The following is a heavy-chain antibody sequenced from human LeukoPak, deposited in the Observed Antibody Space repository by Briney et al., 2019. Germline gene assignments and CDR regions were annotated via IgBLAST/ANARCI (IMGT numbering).Heavy chain of an antibody. J-gene: IGHJ1*01. D-gene: IGHD6-19*01. CDR2: ISGSGGST. CDR3: AKEPAFQAVAGTRYFQH. Sequence: GGSLRLSCAASGFTFGGYAMTWVRQAPGKGLEWVSAISGSGGSTYYADSVKGRFTISRDNSKNTLYLQMNSLRAEDTAIYYCAKEPAFQAVAGTRYFQHWGQGTLVTVAS. V-gene: IGHV3-23*01. CDR1: GFTFGGYA.